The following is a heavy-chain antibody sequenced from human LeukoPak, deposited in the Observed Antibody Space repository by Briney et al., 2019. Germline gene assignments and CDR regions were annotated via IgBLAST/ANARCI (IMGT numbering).Heavy chain of an antibody. J-gene: IGHJ4*02. CDR2: INPNSGGT. V-gene: IGHV1-2*02. Sequence: ASVKVSCKASGYTFTGYYMHWVRQAPGQGLEWMGWINPNSGGTNYAQKFQGRVTMTRDTSISTAYMEPSRLRSDDTAVYYCARVGYYYDSEGDYWGQGTLVTVSS. CDR1: GYTFTGYY. D-gene: IGHD3-22*01. CDR3: ARVGYYYDSEGDY.